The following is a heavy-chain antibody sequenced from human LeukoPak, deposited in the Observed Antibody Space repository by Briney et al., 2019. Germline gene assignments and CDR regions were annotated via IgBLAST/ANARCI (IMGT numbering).Heavy chain of an antibody. CDR1: GYTFTGYY. J-gene: IGHJ4*02. CDR2: ISAYNGNT. V-gene: IGHV1-18*04. Sequence: GASVKVSCKASGYTFTGYYMHWVRQAPGQGLEWMGWISAYNGNTNYAQKLQGRVTMTTDTSTSTAYMELRSLRSDDTAVYYCARTFPTRHFTFGGVTEDNWGQGTLVTVSS. D-gene: IGHD3-16*01. CDR3: ARTFPTRHFTFGGVTEDN.